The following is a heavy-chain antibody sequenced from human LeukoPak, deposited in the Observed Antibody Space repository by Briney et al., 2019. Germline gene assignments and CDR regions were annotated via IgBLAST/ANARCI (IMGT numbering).Heavy chain of an antibody. D-gene: IGHD3-10*01. Sequence: GGSLRLSCAASGFTFSSYAMNWVRQSPGKGLEWVSGISGNGVTRHYADSVKGRLTISRDNSKSTLYLQMNSLRAEDTAVYYCARRHHFGFLDSWGQGTLVTVSS. CDR3: ARRHHFGFLDS. J-gene: IGHJ4*02. CDR1: GFTFSSYA. CDR2: ISGNGVTR. V-gene: IGHV3-23*01.